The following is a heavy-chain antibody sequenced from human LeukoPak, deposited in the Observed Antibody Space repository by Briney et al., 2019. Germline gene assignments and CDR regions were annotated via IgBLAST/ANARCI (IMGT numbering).Heavy chain of an antibody. CDR1: GFTFSSYW. D-gene: IGHD5-18*01. CDR3: ARDTAMALRYYYYYMDV. CDR2: IKQDGSEK. J-gene: IGHJ6*03. Sequence: GGSLRLSCAASGFTFSSYWMSWVRQAPGKGLEWVANIKQDGSEKYYVDSVKGRFTISRDNAKNSLYLQMNSLRPEDTAVYYCARDTAMALRYYYYYMDVWGKGTTVTVSS. V-gene: IGHV3-7*01.